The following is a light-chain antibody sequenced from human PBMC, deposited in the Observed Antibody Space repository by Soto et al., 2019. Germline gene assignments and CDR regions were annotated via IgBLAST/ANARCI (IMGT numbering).Light chain of an antibody. J-gene: IGKJ2*01. CDR3: QESDSFPYT. CDR2: GAT. Sequence: DLRMTQSPSSLSASVGDRVTITCRASQTISIYLNWYQVKPGKAPNLLIYGATRLQTGVPSRFTGSGSGTEFSLTITSLQPEDLATYFCQESDSFPYTFGQGTRLEIK. V-gene: IGKV1-39*01. CDR1: QTISIY.